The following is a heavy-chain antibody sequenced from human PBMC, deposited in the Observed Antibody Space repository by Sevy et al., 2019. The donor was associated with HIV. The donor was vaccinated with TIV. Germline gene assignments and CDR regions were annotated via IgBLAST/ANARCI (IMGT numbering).Heavy chain of an antibody. V-gene: IGHV3-11*04. CDR3: ARENPPNTDYDILTGHYYSDY. J-gene: IGHJ4*02. CDR2: ISSSGSTI. D-gene: IGHD3-9*01. CDR1: GFTFSDYY. Sequence: GGSLRLSCAASGFTFSDYYMSWIRQAPGKGLEWVSYISSSGSTIYYADSVKGRFTISRDNAKNSLYLQMNSLRAEDTAVYYCARENPPNTDYDILTGHYYSDYWGQGTLVTVSS.